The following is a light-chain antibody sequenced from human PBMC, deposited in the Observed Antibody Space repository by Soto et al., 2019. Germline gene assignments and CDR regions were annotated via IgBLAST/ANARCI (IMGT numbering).Light chain of an antibody. CDR3: SSYTSSSTL. CDR2: EVS. Sequence: QSALTQPASVSGPPGQSITISCTGTSSDVGSYNDVSWYQQHPGKAPKLMMYEVSDRPSGISSRFSGSKSGNTASLTISGLQTEDEADYYCSSYTSSSTLVGTGTKVTVL. J-gene: IGLJ1*01. V-gene: IGLV2-14*01. CDR1: SSDVGSYND.